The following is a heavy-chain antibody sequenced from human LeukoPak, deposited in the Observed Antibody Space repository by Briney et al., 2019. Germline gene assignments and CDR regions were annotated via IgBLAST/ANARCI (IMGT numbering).Heavy chain of an antibody. CDR2: IYSGGST. Sequence: GGSLRLSCAASGFTVSSNYMSWVRQAPGKGLEWVSVIYSGGSTYYADSVTGRFTIFRDNSKNTVNLQMNRLRVEDTAIYYCAKDWIQFNRVFDCFDYWGQGTLVTVSS. D-gene: IGHD5-18*01. V-gene: IGHV3-53*01. CDR1: GFTVSSNY. CDR3: AKDWIQFNRVFDCFDY. J-gene: IGHJ4*02.